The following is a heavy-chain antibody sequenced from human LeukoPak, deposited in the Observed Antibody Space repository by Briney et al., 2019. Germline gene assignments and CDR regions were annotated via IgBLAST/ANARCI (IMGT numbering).Heavy chain of an antibody. CDR3: ATYRRGYHDSSETYYFDY. J-gene: IGHJ4*02. V-gene: IGHV3-23*01. CDR2: ISGSGDST. D-gene: IGHD3-22*01. CDR1: GFTFSRFA. Sequence: GGSLRLSCAASGFTFSRFAMSWVRQAPGKGLEWVSGISGSGDSTYYADSVKGRFTISRDNSKNTLYLQMNGLRAEDTAVYYCATYRRGYHDSSETYYFDYWGQGTLVTVSS.